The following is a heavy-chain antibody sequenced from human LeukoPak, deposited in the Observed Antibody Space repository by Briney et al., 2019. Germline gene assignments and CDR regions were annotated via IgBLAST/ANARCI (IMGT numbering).Heavy chain of an antibody. D-gene: IGHD6-13*01. CDR2: IYYSGST. J-gene: IGHJ6*03. CDR1: DGSISSSSYY. Sequence: SETLSPTCTVSDGSISSSSYYWGWIRQPPGKGLEWIGSIYYSGSTYYNPSLKSRVTISVDTSKNQFSLKLSSVTAADTAVYYCARHLTPGIAENYYYYMDVWGKGTTVTISS. CDR3: ARHLTPGIAENYYYYMDV. V-gene: IGHV4-39*01.